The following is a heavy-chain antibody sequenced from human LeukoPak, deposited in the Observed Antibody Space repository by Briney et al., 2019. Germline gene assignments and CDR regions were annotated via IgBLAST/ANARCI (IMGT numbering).Heavy chain of an antibody. CDR2: IYTSGST. D-gene: IGHD2-15*01. CDR1: GGSISSYY. J-gene: IGHJ6*03. Sequence: PSETLSLTCTVSGGSISSYYWSWIQQPAGKGLEWIGRIYTSGSTNYNPSLKSRVTMSVDTSKNQFSLKLSSVTAADTAVYYCARLAGDIVVVDHYYYYMDVWGKGTTVTVSS. V-gene: IGHV4-4*07. CDR3: ARLAGDIVVVDHYYYYMDV.